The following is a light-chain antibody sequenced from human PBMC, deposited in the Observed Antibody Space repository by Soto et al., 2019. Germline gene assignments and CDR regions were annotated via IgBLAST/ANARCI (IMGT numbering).Light chain of an antibody. CDR1: QTVASSF. Sequence: EVVLTQSPSTLSLSPGDRTTISCRASQTVASSFFAWYQQKPGQAPRLLIYGTSNRAAGIPDRFSGCGSGTDFTLTISRLEPEDFAVYFCQQYGGSPPYTFGRGTKLEI. CDR3: QQYGGSPPYT. V-gene: IGKV3-20*01. CDR2: GTS. J-gene: IGKJ2*01.